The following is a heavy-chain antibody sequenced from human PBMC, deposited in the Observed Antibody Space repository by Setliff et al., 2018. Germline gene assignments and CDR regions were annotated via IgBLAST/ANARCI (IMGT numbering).Heavy chain of an antibody. D-gene: IGHD1-26*01. CDR3: ARAPDSGTYYNLYPYYNDV. J-gene: IGHJ6*03. Sequence: TLSLTCNVSGGSISGYYWSWIRQPPGKGLEWIGNIYSSGSIKYNPSLRSRVTISVDTVKNQFSLRLSSLTAADTAVYYCARAPDSGTYYNLYPYYNDVWGKGTTVTVS. V-gene: IGHV4-59*08. CDR2: IYSSGSI. CDR1: GGSISGYY.